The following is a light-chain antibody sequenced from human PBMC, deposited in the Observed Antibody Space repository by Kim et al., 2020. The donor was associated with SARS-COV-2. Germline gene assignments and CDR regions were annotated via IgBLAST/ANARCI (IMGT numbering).Light chain of an antibody. J-gene: IGKJ2*01. CDR1: QSISSW. CDR2: DAS. V-gene: IGKV1-5*01. CDR3: QQYNSYLYT. Sequence: SASVGDRVTITCRASQSISSWLAWYQQKPGKAPNLLIFDASSLESGVPSRFSGSGSGTGFTLTISSLQPDDFATYYCQQYNSYLYTFGQGTKLEI.